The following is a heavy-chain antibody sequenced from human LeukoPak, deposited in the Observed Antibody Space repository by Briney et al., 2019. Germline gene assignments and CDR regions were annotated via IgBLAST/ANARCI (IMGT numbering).Heavy chain of an antibody. J-gene: IGHJ3*02. Sequence: ASVKVSCKASGYTFTSYYMHWVRQAPGQGLEWMGIINPSGGSTSYAQKLQGRVTMTRDTSTSTVYMELSSLRSEDTAVYYCAREGTIVGASTDAFDIWGQGTMVTVSS. CDR1: GYTFTSYY. CDR2: INPSGGST. CDR3: AREGTIVGASTDAFDI. D-gene: IGHD1-26*01. V-gene: IGHV1-46*01.